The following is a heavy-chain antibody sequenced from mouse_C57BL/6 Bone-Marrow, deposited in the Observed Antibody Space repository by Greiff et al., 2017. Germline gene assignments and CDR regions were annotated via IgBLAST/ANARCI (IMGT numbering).Heavy chain of an antibody. D-gene: IGHD2-5*01. CDR3: AREGAYYSNYLAWFAY. Sequence: QVQLQQSGAELARPGASVTLSCKASGYTFTSYGIRWVKQRTGQGLEWIGEIYPRSGNTYYNEKFKGKATLTADKSSSTAYMELRSLTSEDSAVYFCAREGAYYSNYLAWFAYWGQGTLVTVSA. J-gene: IGHJ3*01. CDR1: GYTFTSYG. CDR2: IYPRSGNT. V-gene: IGHV1-81*01.